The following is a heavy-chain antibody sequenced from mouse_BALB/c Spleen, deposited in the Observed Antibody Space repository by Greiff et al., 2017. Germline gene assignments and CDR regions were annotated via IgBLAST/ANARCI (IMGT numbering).Heavy chain of an antibody. CDR2: INSNGGST. CDR1: GFTFSSYG. J-gene: IGHJ2*01. Sequence: EVMLVESGGGLVQPGGSLKLSCAASGFTFSSYGMSWVRQTPDKRLELVATINSNGGSTYYPDSVKGRFTISRDNAKNTLYLQMSSLKSEDTAMYYCARDGNLDFDYWGQGTTLTVSS. D-gene: IGHD2-1*01. V-gene: IGHV5-6-3*01. CDR3: ARDGNLDFDY.